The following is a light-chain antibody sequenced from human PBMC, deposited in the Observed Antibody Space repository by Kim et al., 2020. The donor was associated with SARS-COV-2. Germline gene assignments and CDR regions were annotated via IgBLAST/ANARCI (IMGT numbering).Light chain of an antibody. J-gene: IGLJ2*01. CDR1: ALPKQY. Sequence: SYELTQPPSVSVSPGQTARITCSGDALPKQYAYWYQQKPGHAPLLVIYKDSERPSGIPERFSGSSSGTTVTLTISGVQAEDEADYYCQSADSSGPLLLFGGGTQLTVL. CDR3: QSADSSGPLLL. CDR2: KDS. V-gene: IGLV3-25*03.